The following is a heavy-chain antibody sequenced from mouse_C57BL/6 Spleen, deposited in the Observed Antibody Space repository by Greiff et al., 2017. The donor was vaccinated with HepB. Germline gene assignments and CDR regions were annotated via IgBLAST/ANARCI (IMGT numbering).Heavy chain of an antibody. V-gene: IGHV1-47*01. CDR1: GYTFTTYP. CDR2: FHPYNDDT. CDR3: ARCGYYEGYYAMDY. Sequence: QVTLKESGAELVKPGASVKMSCKASGYTFTTYPIEWMKQNHGKSLEWIGNFHPYNDDTKYNEKFKGKATLTVEKSSSTVYLELSRLTSDDSAVYYCARCGYYEGYYAMDYWGQGTSVTVSS. D-gene: IGHD2-3*01. J-gene: IGHJ4*01.